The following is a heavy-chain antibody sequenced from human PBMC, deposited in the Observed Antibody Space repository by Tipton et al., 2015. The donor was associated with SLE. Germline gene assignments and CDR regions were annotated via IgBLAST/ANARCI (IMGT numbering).Heavy chain of an antibody. CDR3: ARASTLTTVTTLAYYGMDV. CDR1: GGSISSYY. D-gene: IGHD4-17*01. Sequence: TLSLTCTVSGGSISSYYWSWIRQPPGKGLEWIGYIYYSGSTNYNPSLKSRVTISVDTSKNQFSLKLSSVTAADTAVYYCARASTLTTVTTLAYYGMDVWGQGTTVTVSS. CDR2: IYYSGST. V-gene: IGHV4-59*01. J-gene: IGHJ6*02.